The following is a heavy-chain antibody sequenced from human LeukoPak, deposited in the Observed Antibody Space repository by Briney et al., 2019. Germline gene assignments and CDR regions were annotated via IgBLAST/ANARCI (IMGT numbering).Heavy chain of an antibody. Sequence: SETLSLTCTVSGGSISSSSYYWGWIRQPPGKGLEWIGSIYYSGSTYYNPSLKSRVTISVDTSKNQFSLKLSSVTAADTAVYYCARDRCSGGSCPDALDYWGQGTLVTVSS. CDR1: GGSISSSSYY. D-gene: IGHD2-15*01. J-gene: IGHJ4*02. CDR3: ARDRCSGGSCPDALDY. V-gene: IGHV4-39*07. CDR2: IYYSGST.